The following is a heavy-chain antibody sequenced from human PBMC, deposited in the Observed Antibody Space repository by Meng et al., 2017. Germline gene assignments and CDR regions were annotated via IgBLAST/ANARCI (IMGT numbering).Heavy chain of an antibody. Sequence: GGSLRLSCAASGFTFSSYEMNWVRQAPGKGLEWVSYISSSGSTIYYADSVKGRFTISRDNAKNSLYLQMNSLRAEDTAVYYCARDLYYARPSGFDYWGQGTLVTVSS. J-gene: IGHJ4*02. CDR3: ARDLYYARPSGFDY. CDR1: GFTFSSYE. D-gene: IGHD2-8*01. CDR2: ISSSGSTI. V-gene: IGHV3-48*03.